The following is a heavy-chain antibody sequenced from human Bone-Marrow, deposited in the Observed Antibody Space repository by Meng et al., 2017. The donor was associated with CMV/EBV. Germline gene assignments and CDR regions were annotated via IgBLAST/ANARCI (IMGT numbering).Heavy chain of an antibody. CDR2: INRGNTI. CDR3: ARGDAGYYYGMDV. J-gene: IGHJ6*02. Sequence: GGSLRLSCAASGFTFRNYEMNWARQAPGKGLEWVSYINRGNTIYYANSVKGRFTISRDNAKNSLFLQMNSLRAEETAVYYCARGDAGYYYGMDVWGQGTTVTVSS. D-gene: IGHD5-24*01. V-gene: IGHV3-48*03. CDR1: GFTFRNYE.